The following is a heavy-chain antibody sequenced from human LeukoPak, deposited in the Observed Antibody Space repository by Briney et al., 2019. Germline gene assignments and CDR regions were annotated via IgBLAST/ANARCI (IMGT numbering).Heavy chain of an antibody. CDR3: ATFAGGFDI. J-gene: IGHJ3*02. CDR2: IKQDGSEK. CDR1: GFTSSDYW. Sequence: GGSLRLSCAASGFTSSDYWMHWVRQAPGKGLEWVANIKQDGSEKNYVASVKGRFTISRDNAKNSLYLQMNSLRAEDTAVYYCATFAGGFDIWGQGTMVTVSS. D-gene: IGHD2-15*01. V-gene: IGHV3-7*01.